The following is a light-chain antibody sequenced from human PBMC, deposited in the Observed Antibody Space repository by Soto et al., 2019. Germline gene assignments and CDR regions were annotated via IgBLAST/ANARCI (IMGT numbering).Light chain of an antibody. CDR1: QSVTSNY. Sequence: EIVLTQSPGTLSLSPGERATLSCRVRQSVTSNYLAWYSQKPGQAPRLLIYGASSRVTGIPDRFSGSGSGTDFTLTISRLEPEDFAMYYCQQYDSSPITFGQGTRLEIK. V-gene: IGKV3-20*01. CDR3: QQYDSSPIT. CDR2: GAS. J-gene: IGKJ5*01.